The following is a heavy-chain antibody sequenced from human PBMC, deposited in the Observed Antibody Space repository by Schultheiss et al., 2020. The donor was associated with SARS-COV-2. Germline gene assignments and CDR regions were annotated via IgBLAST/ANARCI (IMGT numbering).Heavy chain of an antibody. CDR3: ATTDYADFDY. CDR2: INHSGST. V-gene: IGHV4-34*01. J-gene: IGHJ4*02. Sequence: SVTLSLTWPVAGGSISSGGYYWSWIRQPPGKGLEWIVEINHSGSTNYNPDLKSRVTISVDTSKNQFSLKRSSVTAADTGVYYCATTDYADFDYWGQGNLVTGSS. D-gene: IGHD3-16*01. CDR1: GGSISSGGYY.